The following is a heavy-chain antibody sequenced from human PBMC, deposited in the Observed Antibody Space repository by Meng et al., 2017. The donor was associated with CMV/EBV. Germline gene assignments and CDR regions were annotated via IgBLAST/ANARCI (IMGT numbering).Heavy chain of an antibody. CDR3: AHRYYDSSIGWFDP. CDR1: GFSLSTSGVG. V-gene: IGHV2-5*01. Sequence: SGPTLVKPTQTLTLTCTFSGFSLSTSGVGVGWIRQPPGKALEWLALIYWNGDKRYSPSLKSRLTITKDTSKNQVVLTMTNMDPVDTATYYCAHRYYDSSIGWFDPWGQGTLVTVSS. D-gene: IGHD3-22*01. CDR2: IYWNGDK. J-gene: IGHJ5*02.